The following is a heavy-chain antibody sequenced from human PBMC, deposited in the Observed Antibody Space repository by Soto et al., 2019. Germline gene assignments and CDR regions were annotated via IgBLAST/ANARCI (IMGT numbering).Heavy chain of an antibody. D-gene: IGHD3-3*01. CDR3: SRDPQGSGPDFDF. CDR2: ITGSCDSS. J-gene: IGHJ4*01. CDR1: GFTFNTYA. Sequence: GGSLRLSCAASGFTFNTYAMNWVRQAPGKGLEWISRITGSCDSSDYADSVKGRFTISRDMSKNTLYLHINSLRVDYTALYYCSRDPQGSGPDFDFWGQGTLVTVSS. V-gene: IGHV3-23*01.